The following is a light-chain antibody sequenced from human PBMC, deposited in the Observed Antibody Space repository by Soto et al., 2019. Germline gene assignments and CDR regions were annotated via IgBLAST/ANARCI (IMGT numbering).Light chain of an antibody. J-gene: IGKJ4*01. CDR1: QSISSY. Sequence: DIQMTQSPSSVSGSVGDRVSITGRASQSISSYLNWSQQKPGKAPKLLIYSASSLQSGVPSRFSGSGSGTDFTLTISSLQPEDFATYYCQQANTFALTFGGGTKVDIK. CDR2: SAS. V-gene: IGKV1-12*01. CDR3: QQANTFALT.